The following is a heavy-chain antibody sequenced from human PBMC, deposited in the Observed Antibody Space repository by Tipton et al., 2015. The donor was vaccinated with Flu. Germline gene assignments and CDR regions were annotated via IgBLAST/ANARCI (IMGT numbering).Heavy chain of an antibody. CDR2: IYYSGST. V-gene: IGHV4-31*03. CDR3: ARDTTPNDYGDTGFDY. Sequence: TLSFTCTVSGGSISSGGYYWSWIRQHPGKGLEWIGYIYYSGSTYYNPSLKSRVTISVDTSKNQFSLKLSSVTAADTAVYYCARDTTPNDYGDTGFDYWGQGTLVTVSS. D-gene: IGHD4-17*01. J-gene: IGHJ4*02. CDR1: GGSISSGGYY.